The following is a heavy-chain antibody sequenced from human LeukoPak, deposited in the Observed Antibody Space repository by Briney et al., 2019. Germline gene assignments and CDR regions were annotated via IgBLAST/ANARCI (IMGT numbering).Heavy chain of an antibody. CDR2: ITGSGGNT. D-gene: IGHD6-13*01. CDR3: AKAASSSWPSYYYGMDV. CDR1: GLIFSSYS. J-gene: IGHJ6*02. Sequence: PGGSLRLSCAASGLIFSSYSMSWVRQAPGKGLEWVSVITGSGGNTYYADSVKGRFTISKDNSKSTVYLQMSSLRVDDTAVYYCAKAASSSWPSYYYGMDVWGQGTTVTVSS. V-gene: IGHV3-23*01.